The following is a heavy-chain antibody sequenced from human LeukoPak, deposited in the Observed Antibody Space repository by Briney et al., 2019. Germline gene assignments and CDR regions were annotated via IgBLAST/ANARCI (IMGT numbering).Heavy chain of an antibody. Sequence: GGSLRLSRAASGFTFSSYAMSWVRQAPGKGLEWVSAISNSGGNTYYADSVKGRFTTSRDNSKNTLYLQMNSLRAEDTAVYYCAKIGGIHLNFDYWGQGTLVTVSS. CDR1: GFTFSSYA. CDR3: AKIGGIHLNFDY. J-gene: IGHJ4*02. D-gene: IGHD2-21*01. CDR2: ISNSGGNT. V-gene: IGHV3-23*01.